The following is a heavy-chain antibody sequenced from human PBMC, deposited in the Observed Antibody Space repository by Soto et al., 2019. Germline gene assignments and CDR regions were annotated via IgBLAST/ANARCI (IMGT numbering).Heavy chain of an antibody. J-gene: IGHJ6*02. CDR1: GYSFTSYW. V-gene: IGHV5-10-1*01. Sequence: ESLKISCKGSGYSFTSYWISWVRQMPGKGLEWMGRIDPSDSYTNYSPSFQGHVTISADKSISTAYLQWSSLKASDTAMYYCARHEAAAALIYGMDVWGQGTTVTVSS. D-gene: IGHD6-13*01. CDR3: ARHEAAAALIYGMDV. CDR2: IDPSDSYT.